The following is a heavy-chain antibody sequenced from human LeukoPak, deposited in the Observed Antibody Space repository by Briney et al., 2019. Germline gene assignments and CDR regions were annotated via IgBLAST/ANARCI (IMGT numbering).Heavy chain of an antibody. CDR2: IIPIFGAP. V-gene: IGHV1-69*13. J-gene: IGHJ5*02. Sequence: SVKVSCKASGGTFSSYAISWVRQAPGQGLEWMGGIIPIFGAPNYAQKFQGRVTITADESTSTAYMELSSLRSEDTAVYYCARCYDLWSGYYRWLDPWGQGTLVTVSS. D-gene: IGHD3-3*01. CDR1: GGTFSSYA. CDR3: ARCYDLWSGYYRWLDP.